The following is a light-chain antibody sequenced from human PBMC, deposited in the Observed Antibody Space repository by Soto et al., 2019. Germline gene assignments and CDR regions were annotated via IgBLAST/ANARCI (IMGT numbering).Light chain of an antibody. CDR3: QQYGSSPQT. Sequence: EIVLTQSPAILSVSPGERATLSCRTSQSVSSSYLAWYQQKPGQAPRLLIYGASSRATGIPGRFSGSGSGTDFTLTISRLEPEDFAVYYCQQYGSSPQTFGQGTKVDIK. CDR2: GAS. J-gene: IGKJ1*01. CDR1: QSVSSSY. V-gene: IGKV3-20*01.